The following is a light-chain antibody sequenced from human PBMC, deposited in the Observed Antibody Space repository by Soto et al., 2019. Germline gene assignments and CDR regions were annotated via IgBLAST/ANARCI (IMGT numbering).Light chain of an antibody. J-gene: IGKJ1*01. CDR2: SSS. Sequence: DIKLTHSPSSLSASVGDRVTITCRASQGSITYLNWYQQKPGKAPNLLIYSSSTLQSGVPSRFSGSGSGTDFTLTTSSLQPEDFATYYCQQSFSPRWTFGQGTMV. V-gene: IGKV1-39*01. CDR1: QGSITY. CDR3: QQSFSPRWT.